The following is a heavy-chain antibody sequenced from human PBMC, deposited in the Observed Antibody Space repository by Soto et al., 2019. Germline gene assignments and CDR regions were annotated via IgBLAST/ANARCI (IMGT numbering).Heavy chain of an antibody. V-gene: IGHV4-39*01. CDR3: ARHSGPYYDILTGYHMLYNWFDP. D-gene: IGHD3-9*01. Sequence: SETLSLTCTVSGGSISSSSYYWGWIRQPPGKGLEWIGSIYYSGSTYYNPSLKSRVTISVDTSKNQFSLKLSSVTAADTAVYYCARHSGPYYDILTGYHMLYNWFDPWGQGTLVTVSS. CDR1: GGSISSSSYY. J-gene: IGHJ5*02. CDR2: IYYSGST.